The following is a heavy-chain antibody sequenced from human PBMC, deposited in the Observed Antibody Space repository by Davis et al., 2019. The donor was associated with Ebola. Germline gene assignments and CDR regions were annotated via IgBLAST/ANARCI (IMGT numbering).Heavy chain of an antibody. D-gene: IGHD7-27*01. Sequence: MPSETLSLTCTVSGGSISSSSYYWGWTRQPPGKGLAWFGSIYYSGSTNYNPSLKSRVTISVDTSKNQFSLKLSSVTAADTAVYYCARLTGGANFDYWGQGTLVTVSS. V-gene: IGHV4-39*07. CDR1: GGSISSSSYY. CDR3: ARLTGGANFDY. J-gene: IGHJ4*02. CDR2: IYYSGST.